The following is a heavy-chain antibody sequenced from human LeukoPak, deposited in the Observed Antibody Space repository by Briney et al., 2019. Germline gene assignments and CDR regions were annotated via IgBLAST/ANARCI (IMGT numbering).Heavy chain of an antibody. CDR1: GFTFSSYS. J-gene: IGHJ4*02. D-gene: IGHD5-18*01. V-gene: IGHV3-21*01. CDR2: ISSSSSYI. CDR3: ARALRMQLWSPGY. Sequence: PGGSLRLSCAASGFTFSSYSMNWVRQAPGKGLEWVSSISSSSSYIYYADSVKGRFTISRDNAKNSLYLQMNSLRAEDTAVYYCARALRMQLWSPGYWGQGTLVTVSS.